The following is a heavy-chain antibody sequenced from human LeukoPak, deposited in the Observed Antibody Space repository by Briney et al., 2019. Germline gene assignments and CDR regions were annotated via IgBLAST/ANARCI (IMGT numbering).Heavy chain of an antibody. V-gene: IGHV1-2*02. D-gene: IGHD5/OR15-5a*01. CDR3: ATARDRNSVYSSLDY. CDR2: INPNGGGT. J-gene: IGHJ4*02. CDR1: GYTFNGYY. Sequence: ASVKVSCKASGYTFNGYYMHWVRQAPGQGLEWVGWINPNGGGTNYAQKFQGRVTMTRDTSISTAYMELSSLRSDDTAVYYCATARDRNSVYSSLDYWGQGTLVTVSS.